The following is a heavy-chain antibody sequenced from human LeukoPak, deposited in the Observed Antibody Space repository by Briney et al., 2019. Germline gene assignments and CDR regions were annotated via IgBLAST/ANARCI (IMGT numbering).Heavy chain of an antibody. D-gene: IGHD2/OR15-2a*01. Sequence: GGSLRLSCAASGFTFSNYWMSWVRQAPGKGLEWVANIKQDGSEKYYVDSVKGRFTISRDNAKNSLYLQMNSLRAEDTAVYYCAREFEYAKFDYWGQGTLVTVSS. J-gene: IGHJ4*02. CDR1: GFTFSNYW. CDR3: AREFEYAKFDY. CDR2: IKQDGSEK. V-gene: IGHV3-7*01.